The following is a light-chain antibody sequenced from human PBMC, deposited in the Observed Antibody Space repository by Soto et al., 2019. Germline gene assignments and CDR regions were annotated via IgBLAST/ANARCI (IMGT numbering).Light chain of an antibody. J-gene: IGLJ2*01. Sequence: QSALTQPASVSDSPGQSITISCTGTSSDVGGSNFVSWYQQHPGKPPKLIIYDNSVRPSGIPDRFSGSKSGTSATLGITGLQTGDEAHYYCGTWDSSLSAVIFGGGTKLTVL. CDR2: DNS. CDR3: GTWDSSLSAVI. V-gene: IGLV1-51*01. CDR1: SSDVGGSNF.